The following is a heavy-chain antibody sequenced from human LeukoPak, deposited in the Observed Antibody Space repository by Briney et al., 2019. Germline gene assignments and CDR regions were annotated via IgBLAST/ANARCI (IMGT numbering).Heavy chain of an antibody. J-gene: IGHJ4*02. CDR2: IIPIFGTV. Sequence: EASVKVSCKASGGTFSSYAISWGRQAPGQGLEWMGRIIPIFGTVHYAQKFPRRLTITTDESTPTAYLELSSLRSEDTPVYYCAREDMYYYDSSGYYYFDYWGQGTLVTVSS. V-gene: IGHV1-69*05. CDR1: GGTFSSYA. D-gene: IGHD3-22*01. CDR3: AREDMYYYDSSGYYYFDY.